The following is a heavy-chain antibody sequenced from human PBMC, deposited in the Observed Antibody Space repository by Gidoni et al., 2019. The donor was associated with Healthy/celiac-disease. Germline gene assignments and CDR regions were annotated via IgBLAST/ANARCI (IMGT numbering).Heavy chain of an antibody. Sequence: GWIRQPPGTAREWLALSYWDDDKRYSPSLKSRLTITKDTSKNQVVLTMTNMDPVDTATYYCAHRRTAVAGTSCDYWGQGTLVTVSS. J-gene: IGHJ4*02. CDR3: AHRRTAVAGTSCDY. CDR2: SYWDDDK. V-gene: IGHV2-5*02. D-gene: IGHD6-19*01.